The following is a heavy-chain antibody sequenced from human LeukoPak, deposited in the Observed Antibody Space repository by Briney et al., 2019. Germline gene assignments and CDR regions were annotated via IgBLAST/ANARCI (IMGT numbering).Heavy chain of an antibody. D-gene: IGHD3-10*01. J-gene: IGHJ4*02. CDR2: THQDRSQK. V-gene: IGHV3-7*01. CDR1: GFSFSNYW. Sequence: GGSLRLSCAASGFSFSNYWMTWARQAPGKGLEWVANTHQDRSQKNYLDSVRGRFTISRDNAKSSLYLQMNSLRVDDTAVYFCLGSASYTHWGQGTLVTVSS. CDR3: LGSASYTH.